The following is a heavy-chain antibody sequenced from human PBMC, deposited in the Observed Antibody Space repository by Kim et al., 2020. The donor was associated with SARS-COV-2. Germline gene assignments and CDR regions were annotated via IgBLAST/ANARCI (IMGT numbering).Heavy chain of an antibody. Sequence: GGSLRLSCAVSGFSFSSYAMNWVRQAPGKGLEWVSTISPSGGTTYYAASVKGRFTISRDNSNNTVYLQMSSLSAEATAVYYCAKAPGTSIWYVYFESWG. CDR2: ISPSGGTT. CDR1: GFSFSSYA. J-gene: IGHJ4*01. D-gene: IGHD6-13*01. V-gene: IGHV3-23*01. CDR3: AKAPGTSIWYVYFES.